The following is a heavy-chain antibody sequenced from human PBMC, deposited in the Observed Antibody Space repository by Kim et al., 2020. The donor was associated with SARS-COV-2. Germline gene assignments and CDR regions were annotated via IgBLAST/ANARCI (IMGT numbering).Heavy chain of an antibody. D-gene: IGHD6-19*01. V-gene: IGHV3-53*01. Sequence: TYYADSVKGRFTISRDNSKNPLYLQMNSLRAEDTAVYYCARDSAVAGLDYWGQGTLVTVSS. J-gene: IGHJ4*02. CDR2: T. CDR3: ARDSAVAGLDY.